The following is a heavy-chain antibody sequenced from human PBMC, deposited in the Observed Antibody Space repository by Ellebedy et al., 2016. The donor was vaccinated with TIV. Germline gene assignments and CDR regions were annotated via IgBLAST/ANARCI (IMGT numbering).Heavy chain of an antibody. V-gene: IGHV3-64*01. J-gene: IGHJ4*02. CDR3: ARVSGSGYDFDY. CDR1: GFTFSSYA. D-gene: IGHD5-12*01. CDR2: ISSNGGST. Sequence: GESLKISCAASGFTFSSYAMHWVRQAPGKGLEYVSAISSNGGSTYYANSVKGRFTISRDNSKNTLYLQMGSLRAEDMAVYYCARVSGSGYDFDYWGQGTLVTVSS.